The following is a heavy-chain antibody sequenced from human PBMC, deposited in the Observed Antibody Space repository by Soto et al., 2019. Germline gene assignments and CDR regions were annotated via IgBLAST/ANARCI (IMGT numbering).Heavy chain of an antibody. CDR1: GYTFTSSY. CDR2: INPNGGST. CDR3: ARDLAAANY. Sequence: QVQLVQSGAEVKKAGASVKVSCKASGYTFTSSYVHWVRQAPGQGLEWMAIINPNGGSTNYAQKFQGRVTVTRDTSTITVFMELSSLQSEDTAVYYCARDLAAANYWGQGTLVTVSS. V-gene: IGHV1-46*01. D-gene: IGHD6-25*01. J-gene: IGHJ4*02.